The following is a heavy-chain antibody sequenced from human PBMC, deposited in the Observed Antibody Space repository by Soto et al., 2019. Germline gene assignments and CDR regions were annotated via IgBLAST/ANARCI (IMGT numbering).Heavy chain of an antibody. CDR2: IYYSGST. Sequence: QVQLQESGPGLVKPSETLSLTCTVSGGSISSYHWSWIRQPPGKGLDWIGYIYYSGSTNYHPSLKSRVTISVDTSKNQCSLKLNSVTAADTAVYYCARHSVYSYYYGVDVWGQGTTVTVSS. V-gene: IGHV4-59*08. CDR3: ARHSVYSYYYGVDV. J-gene: IGHJ6*02. CDR1: GGSISSYH.